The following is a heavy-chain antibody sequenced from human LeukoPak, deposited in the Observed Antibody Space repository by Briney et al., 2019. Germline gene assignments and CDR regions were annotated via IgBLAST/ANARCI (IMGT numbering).Heavy chain of an antibody. CDR2: IKLDGSEK. Sequence: GGSLRLSCAASGFTFSSYWMNWVRQAPGKGLEWVANIKLDGSEKNYVDSVKGRFTISRDNTKNSLYLQMNSLRVEDTAVFYCARDQYDTWSRRGNFDSWGQGTLVIVSS. J-gene: IGHJ4*02. V-gene: IGHV3-7*03. CDR3: ARDQYDTWSRRGNFDS. D-gene: IGHD3-3*01. CDR1: GFTFSSYW.